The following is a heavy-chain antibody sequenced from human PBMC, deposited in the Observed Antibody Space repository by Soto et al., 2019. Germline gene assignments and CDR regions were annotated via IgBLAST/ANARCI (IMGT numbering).Heavy chain of an antibody. CDR2: INHSGST. J-gene: IGHJ6*03. CDR3: ARVRGLYYYYYYMDV. Sequence: SETLSLTCAVYGGSFSGYYWSWIRQPPGKGLEWIGEINHSGSTNYNPSLKSRVTISVDTSKNQFSLKLSSVTAADTAVYYCARVRGLYYYYYYMDVWGKGTTVTVSS. V-gene: IGHV4-34*01. CDR1: GGSFSGYY. D-gene: IGHD3-10*01.